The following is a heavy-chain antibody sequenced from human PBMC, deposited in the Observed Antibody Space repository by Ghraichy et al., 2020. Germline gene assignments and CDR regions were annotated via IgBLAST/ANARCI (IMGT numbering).Heavy chain of an antibody. Sequence: SQTLSLTCTVSGGYISSSSYYWGWIRQPPGKGLEWIGSIYYSGSTYYNPSLKSRVTISVDTSKNQFSLKLSSVTAADTAVYYCARHWGGYSSGPSDYWGQGTLVTVSS. CDR2: IYYSGST. V-gene: IGHV4-39*01. CDR3: ARHWGGYSSGPSDY. D-gene: IGHD6-19*01. J-gene: IGHJ4*02. CDR1: GGYISSSSYY.